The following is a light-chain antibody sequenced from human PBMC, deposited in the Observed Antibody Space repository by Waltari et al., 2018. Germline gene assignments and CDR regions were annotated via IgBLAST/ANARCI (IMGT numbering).Light chain of an antibody. Sequence: EIVLTQSPATLSLSPGERATLSCRASQSVSSYLAWYQQKPGQAPRLLFYDASNRATGIPARSSGSGSGTDFTLTISSLEPEDFAVYYCQQRSNWPPAFGQGTKLEIK. CDR3: QQRSNWPPA. J-gene: IGKJ2*01. V-gene: IGKV3-11*01. CDR1: QSVSSY. CDR2: DAS.